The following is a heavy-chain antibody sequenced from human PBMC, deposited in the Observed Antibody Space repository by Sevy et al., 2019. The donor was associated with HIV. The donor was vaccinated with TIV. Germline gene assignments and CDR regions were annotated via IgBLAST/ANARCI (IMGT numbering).Heavy chain of an antibody. J-gene: IGHJ3*02. CDR1: GFTFRSYA. Sequence: GGSLRLSCAASGFTFRSYAMNWVRQAPGKGLEWVSCISGSGGNKYYADSVKGRFTISRDNSKNTLYLQMNSLRAEDTAEYSGANDYYDGSGYYPQDAFDIWGQGTMVTVSS. V-gene: IGHV3-23*01. CDR2: ISGSGGNK. D-gene: IGHD3-22*01. CDR3: ANDYYDGSGYYPQDAFDI.